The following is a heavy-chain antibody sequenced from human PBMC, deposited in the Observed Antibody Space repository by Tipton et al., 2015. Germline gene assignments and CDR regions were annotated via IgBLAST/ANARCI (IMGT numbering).Heavy chain of an antibody. D-gene: IGHD3-10*01. Sequence: SLRLSCAASGFTFSNYAMSWVRQAPGKGLEWVSAISGSGGTTHYADSVKGRFTISRDNSKNTLYLQMNSLRAEDTAVYYCARGRFGDLPYFDSWGQGTLVTVSS. CDR1: GFTFSNYA. V-gene: IGHV3-23*01. CDR2: ISGSGGTT. J-gene: IGHJ4*02. CDR3: ARGRFGDLPYFDS.